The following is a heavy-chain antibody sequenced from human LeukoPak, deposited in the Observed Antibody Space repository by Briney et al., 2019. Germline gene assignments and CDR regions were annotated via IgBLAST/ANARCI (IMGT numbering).Heavy chain of an antibody. Sequence: SQTLSLTCAISGDSVSSNSGAWNWIRQSSSRRLEWLGRTYYRSKWYNDYAVSVESRIIINPDTSKNQFSLQLNSVTPEDTAVYYCARGRSGVLDIWGQGTLLTVSS. CDR2: TYYRSKWYN. D-gene: IGHD3-3*01. CDR3: ARGRSGVLDI. V-gene: IGHV6-1*01. J-gene: IGHJ4*02. CDR1: GDSVSSNSGA.